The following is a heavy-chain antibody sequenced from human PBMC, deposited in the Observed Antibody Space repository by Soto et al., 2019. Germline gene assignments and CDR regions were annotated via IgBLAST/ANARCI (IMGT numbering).Heavy chain of an antibody. D-gene: IGHD2-8*01. Sequence: PGESVTISCKVSGYSFTRYGIIWVLQMPGKGLEWMGRIDPSDSYTNYSPSFQGHVTISADKSISTAYLHWSSLKASDTAMYYCPRLGPSVSYYYGMDVWGQGTTVTVSS. J-gene: IGHJ6*01. CDR1: GYSFTRYG. V-gene: IGHV5-10-1*01. CDR2: IDPSDSYT. CDR3: PRLGPSVSYYYGMDV.